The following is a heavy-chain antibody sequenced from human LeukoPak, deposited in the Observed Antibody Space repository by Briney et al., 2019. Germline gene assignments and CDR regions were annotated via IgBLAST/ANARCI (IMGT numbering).Heavy chain of an antibody. CDR1: GLTFDDYS. CDR2: LGWNGDII. Sequence: GGSLRLSCAASGLTFDDYSMHWVRQSPGKGLEWLSGLGWNGDIIDYADSVKGRFTISRDNAKNSLYLQMDSLKTGDTALYYCAKGSLIAASGTLFDFWGQGTRVTVSS. V-gene: IGHV3-9*01. D-gene: IGHD6-13*01. J-gene: IGHJ4*02. CDR3: AKGSLIAASGTLFDF.